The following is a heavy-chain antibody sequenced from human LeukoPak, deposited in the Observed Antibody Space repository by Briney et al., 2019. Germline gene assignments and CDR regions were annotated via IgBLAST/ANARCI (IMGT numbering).Heavy chain of an antibody. CDR2: IYRDGSS. Sequence: GGSLRLSCVASGLSVSSNYMSWVRQAPGKGLEWVSVIYRDGSSYYAESVKGRFTISRDNSKSTLYLQMNSLRAEDTAVYYCARARNNYDSSGYSALDYWGQGTLVTVSS. D-gene: IGHD3-22*01. J-gene: IGHJ4*02. CDR1: GLSVSSNY. V-gene: IGHV3-66*01. CDR3: ARARNNYDSSGYSALDY.